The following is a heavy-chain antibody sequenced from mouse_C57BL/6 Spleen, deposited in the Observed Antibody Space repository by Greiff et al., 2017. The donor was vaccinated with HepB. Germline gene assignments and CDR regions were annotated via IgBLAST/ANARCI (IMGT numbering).Heavy chain of an antibody. D-gene: IGHD1-1*01. CDR3: AKNPYGSSYGAMDY. CDR2: IWRGGST. Sequence: QVQQQQSGPGLVQPSQSLSITCTVSGFSLTSYGVHWVRQSPGKGLEWLGVIWRGGSTDYNAAFMSRLSITKDNSKSQVFFKMNSLQADDTAIYYCAKNPYGSSYGAMDYWGQGTSVTVSS. V-gene: IGHV2-5*01. J-gene: IGHJ4*01. CDR1: GFSLTSYG.